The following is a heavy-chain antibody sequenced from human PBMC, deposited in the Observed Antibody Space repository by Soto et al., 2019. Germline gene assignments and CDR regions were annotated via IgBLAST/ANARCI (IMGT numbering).Heavy chain of an antibody. CDR1: GDSISVGYY. J-gene: IGHJ6*02. Sequence: QVQLQESGPGLVKPSQTLSLTCTVSGDSISVGYYWSWIRQHPGKGLEWIGYVSPSGTTYYNPSLTSRVSISTDRSKNQFSLEVSSVTAADTAVYYCARDRGSYGMDVWGQGTTVTVSS. CDR2: VSPSGTT. CDR3: ARDRGSYGMDV. V-gene: IGHV4-31*03.